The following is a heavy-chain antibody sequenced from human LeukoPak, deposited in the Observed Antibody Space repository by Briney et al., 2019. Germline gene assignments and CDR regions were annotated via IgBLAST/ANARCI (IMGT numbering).Heavy chain of an antibody. D-gene: IGHD6-19*01. V-gene: IGHV3-21*01. CDR1: GFIFSNFS. J-gene: IGHJ4*01. CDR3: ARDSVAVAEIGY. CDR2: ISSSGRYI. Sequence: GGSLRLSCAASGFIFSNFSLNWVRQAPGKGLEWVSSISSSGRYIYYADSVKGRFTISRDNTKNSLSLQMNSLRAEDTAIYYCARDSVAVAEIGYWGQGTLVTVSS.